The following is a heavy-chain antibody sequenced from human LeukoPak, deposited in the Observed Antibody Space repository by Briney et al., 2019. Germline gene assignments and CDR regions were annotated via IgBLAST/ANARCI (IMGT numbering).Heavy chain of an antibody. CDR1: GYTFTSYD. D-gene: IGHD2-15*01. V-gene: IGHV1-8*01. CDR3: ARDGYSGKPEGWYYYYYMDV. J-gene: IGHJ6*03. CDR2: MNPNSGNT. Sequence: ASVKVSCRASGYTFTSYDINWVRQATGQGLEWMGWMNPNSGNTGCAQKFQGRVTMTRNTSISTAYMELSSLRSEDTAVYYCARDGYSGKPEGWYYYYYMDVWGKGTTVTISS.